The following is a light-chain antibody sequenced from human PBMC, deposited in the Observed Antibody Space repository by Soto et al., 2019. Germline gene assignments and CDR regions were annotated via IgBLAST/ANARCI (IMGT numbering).Light chain of an antibody. CDR3: AAWDDSLNGSV. Sequence: VVTQPPSASGTPGQRVTISCSGSSSNIGSNTVNWYQQLPGTAPRVLIYRTYQRASGVPDRFSASKSGTSASLAISGLQAEDEAHYYCAAWDDSLNGSVFGGGTKLTVL. V-gene: IGLV1-44*01. J-gene: IGLJ2*01. CDR1: SSNIGSNT. CDR2: RTY.